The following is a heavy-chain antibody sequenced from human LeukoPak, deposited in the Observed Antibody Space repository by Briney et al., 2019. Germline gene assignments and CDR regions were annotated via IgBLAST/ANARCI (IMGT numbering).Heavy chain of an antibody. V-gene: IGHV3-23*01. CDR3: AKGTYDFWSGYYSYFDY. Sequence: GGSLRLSCAASGFTFSSYAMSWVRQAPGKGLEWVSAISGSGGSTYYADSVKGRFTISRDNSKNTLYLQMNSLRAEDTAVYYCAKGTYDFWSGYYSYFDYWGQGTLVTVSS. CDR1: GFTFSSYA. D-gene: IGHD3-3*01. CDR2: ISGSGGST. J-gene: IGHJ4*02.